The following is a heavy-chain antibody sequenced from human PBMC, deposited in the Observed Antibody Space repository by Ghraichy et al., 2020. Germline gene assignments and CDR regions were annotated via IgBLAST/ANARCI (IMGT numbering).Heavy chain of an antibody. CDR1: GGSFSGYY. CDR2: INHSGST. J-gene: IGHJ2*01. V-gene: IGHV4-34*01. Sequence: SETLSLTCAVYGGSFSGYYWSWIRQPPGKGLEWIGEINHSGSTNYNPSLKSRVTISVDTSKNQFSLKLSSVTAADTAVYYCARVLAIRYFDLWGRGTLVTVSS. CDR3: ARVLAIRYFDL.